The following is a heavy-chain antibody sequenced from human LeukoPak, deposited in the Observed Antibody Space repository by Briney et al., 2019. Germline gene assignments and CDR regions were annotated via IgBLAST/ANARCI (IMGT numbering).Heavy chain of an antibody. CDR3: ARYSTTYGLDV. V-gene: IGHV5-51*01. Sequence: HGESLKISCKGSGYCFTSYWIGWVRPMPGKGPEWMGIVYPGDSDSRYSPSFQGQVTMSADKSVSTAYLQWSSLKASDTAMYYCARYSTTYGLDVWGQGTTVTVSS. J-gene: IGHJ6*02. D-gene: IGHD4-11*01. CDR2: VYPGDSDS. CDR1: GYCFTSYW.